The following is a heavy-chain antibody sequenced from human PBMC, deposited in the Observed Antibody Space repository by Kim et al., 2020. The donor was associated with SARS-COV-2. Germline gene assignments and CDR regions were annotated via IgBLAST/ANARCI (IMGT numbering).Heavy chain of an antibody. CDR2: ISSSSSYI. CDR1: GFTFSSYS. D-gene: IGHD3-10*01. Sequence: GGSLRLSCAASGFTFSSYSMNWVRQAPGKGLEWVSSISSSSSYIYYADSVKGRFTISRDNAKNSLYLQMNSLRAEDTAVYYCARVGALWFGELSYFDYWGQGTLVTVSS. CDR3: ARVGALWFGELSYFDY. J-gene: IGHJ4*02. V-gene: IGHV3-21*01.